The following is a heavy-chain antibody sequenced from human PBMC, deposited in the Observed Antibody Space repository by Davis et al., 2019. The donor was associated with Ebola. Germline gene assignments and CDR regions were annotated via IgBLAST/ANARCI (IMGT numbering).Heavy chain of an antibody. Sequence: PGGSLRLSCAASGFTFSSYGMHWVRQAPGKGLEWVAVISYDGSNKYYADSVRGRFTISRDNSKNTLYLQMNSLRAEDTAVYYCARENTNYYYAFDYWGQGTLVTVSS. V-gene: IGHV3-30*03. D-gene: IGHD3-10*01. CDR3: ARENTNYYYAFDY. CDR2: ISYDGSNK. J-gene: IGHJ4*02. CDR1: GFTFSSYG.